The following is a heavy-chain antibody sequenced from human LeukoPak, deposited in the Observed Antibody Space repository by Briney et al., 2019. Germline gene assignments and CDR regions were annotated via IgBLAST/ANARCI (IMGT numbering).Heavy chain of an antibody. Sequence: ASVKVSCKASGYTFTSYDFNWVRQATGQRPEWMGWMSPNSGDTSYAQKFQGRVTMTRDTSTSTVYMELSSLRSEDTAIYYCAKLAASETGEGSWGQGTLVTVSS. CDR1: GYTFTSYD. J-gene: IGHJ5*02. CDR2: MSPNSGDT. D-gene: IGHD6-13*01. V-gene: IGHV1-8*01. CDR3: AKLAASETGEGS.